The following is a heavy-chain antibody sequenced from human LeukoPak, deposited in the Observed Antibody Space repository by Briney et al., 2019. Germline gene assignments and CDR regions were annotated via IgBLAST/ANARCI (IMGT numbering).Heavy chain of an antibody. V-gene: IGHV4-34*01. CDR1: SGSFSGHY. D-gene: IGHD1-1*01. CDR3: ASGVQSERRRLTGTQPIYYGMDV. J-gene: IGHJ6*02. Sequence: KPSETLSLTCAVHSGSFSGHYWSWIRQPPGKGLEWIGEINHSGSTSYNPSLNSRVTISADPSKNQFSLGLSSATAADTAVYYCASGVQSERRRLTGTQPIYYGMDVWGQGTTVTVSS. CDR2: INHSGST.